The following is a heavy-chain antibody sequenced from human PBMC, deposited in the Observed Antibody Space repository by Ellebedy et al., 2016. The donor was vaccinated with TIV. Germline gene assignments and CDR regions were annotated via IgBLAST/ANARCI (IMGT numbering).Heavy chain of an antibody. Sequence: GESLKISCKGSGYTFTDYWIAWVRQVPGKGLEWMAIIYPGDSDTRYSPSFQGPVTILVDKSINTAYLQWSSLKASDSAMYYCARLNIRGNSWTPFENWGQGTLVTVSS. J-gene: IGHJ4*02. CDR2: IYPGDSDT. CDR3: ARLNIRGNSWTPFEN. V-gene: IGHV5-51*01. D-gene: IGHD6-13*01. CDR1: GYTFTDYW.